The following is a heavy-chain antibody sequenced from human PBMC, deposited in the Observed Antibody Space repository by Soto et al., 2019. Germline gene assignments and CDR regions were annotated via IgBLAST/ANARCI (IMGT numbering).Heavy chain of an antibody. J-gene: IGHJ5*02. CDR2: INPNSGGT. Sequence: ASVKVSCKASGYTFTGYYMHWVRQSPGQGLEWMGWINPNSGGTNYAQKFQGWVTMTRDTSISTAYMELSRLRSDDTAVYYCARESSATIRLDPWGQGTLVTVSS. D-gene: IGHD5-12*01. CDR1: GYTFTGYY. CDR3: ARESSATIRLDP. V-gene: IGHV1-2*04.